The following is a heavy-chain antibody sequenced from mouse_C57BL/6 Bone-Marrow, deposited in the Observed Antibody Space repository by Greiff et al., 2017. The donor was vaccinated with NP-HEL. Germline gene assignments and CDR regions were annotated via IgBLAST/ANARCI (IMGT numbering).Heavy chain of an antibody. V-gene: IGHV5-2*03. CDR2: INSDGGST. CDR1: EYEFPSHD. D-gene: IGHD2-4*01. J-gene: IGHJ2*01. Sequence: EVMLVESGGGLVQPGESLKLSCESNEYEFPSHDMYWVRKTPEKRLELVAAINSDGGSTYYPDTIERRFIISRDTTKKTLYMQMSSLRSEEATMYYCARQDYDDYFDYWGRGTALTVSS. CDR3: ARQDYDDYFDY.